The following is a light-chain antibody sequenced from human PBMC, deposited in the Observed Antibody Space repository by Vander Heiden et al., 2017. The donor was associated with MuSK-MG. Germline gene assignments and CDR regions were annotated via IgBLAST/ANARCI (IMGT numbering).Light chain of an antibody. CDR2: GAS. CDR1: QSISSN. Sequence: EIVMTQSPTILSVPPGDGSTLPCRASQSISSNLAWFQHTPGQAPRLLIYGASIRATAIPPRFSGSGSGTEFTLTISSLQSEDFAVYYCQQYNNWPPSSTFGQGTRLEIK. CDR3: QQYNNWPPSST. V-gene: IGKV3-15*01. J-gene: IGKJ5*01.